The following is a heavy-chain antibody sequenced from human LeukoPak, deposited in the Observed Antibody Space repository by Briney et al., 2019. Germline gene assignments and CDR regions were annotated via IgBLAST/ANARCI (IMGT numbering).Heavy chain of an antibody. J-gene: IGHJ5*02. D-gene: IGHD3-10*01. CDR1: GYSFTNYW. V-gene: IGHV5-51*01. Sequence: GESLKISCKGSGYSFTNYWIGWVRQMPGKGLEWMGIIYPGDSDTRYSPSFQDQVTISADKSISTAYLQWSSLKASDTAMYYCARQRFTMRAYAGNWFDPWGQGTLVTVSS. CDR2: IYPGDSDT. CDR3: ARQRFTMRAYAGNWFDP.